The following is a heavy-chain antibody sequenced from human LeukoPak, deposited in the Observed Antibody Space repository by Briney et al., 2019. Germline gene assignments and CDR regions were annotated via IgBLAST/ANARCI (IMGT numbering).Heavy chain of an antibody. CDR1: GDSISSSSYY. CDR3: AREMYSYGYYRGFDP. Sequence: PSETLSLTCTVSGDSISSSSYYWSWIRQPPGKGLEWIGEINHSGSTNYNPSLKSRVTISVDTSKNQFSLKLSSVTAADTAVYYCAREMYSYGYYRGFDPWGQGTLVTVSS. CDR2: INHSGST. J-gene: IGHJ5*02. V-gene: IGHV4-39*07. D-gene: IGHD5-18*01.